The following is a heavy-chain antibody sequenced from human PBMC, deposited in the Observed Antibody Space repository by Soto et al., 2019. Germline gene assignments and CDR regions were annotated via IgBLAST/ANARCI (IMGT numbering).Heavy chain of an antibody. V-gene: IGHV3-23*01. CDR1: GFTFSSYA. D-gene: IGHD2-8*01. CDR2: ISGSGGST. J-gene: IGHJ4*02. CDR3: ALSTNGGSPY. Sequence: ETLSLSCAASGFTFSSYAMSWVRQAPGKGLEWVSSISGSGGSTYYADSVKGRFTISRDNSKNTLYLQMNSLRAEDTALYYCALSTNGGSPYWGQGTLVTVSS.